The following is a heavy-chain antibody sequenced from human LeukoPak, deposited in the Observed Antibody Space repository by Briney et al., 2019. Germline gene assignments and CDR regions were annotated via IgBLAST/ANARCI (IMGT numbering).Heavy chain of an antibody. CDR3: AREYRHYCSSTSCYYYYYMDV. V-gene: IGHV4-4*07. Sequence: SETVSLTCTVSGGSISSYYWSWIRQPAGKGLEWIGRIYTSGSTNYNPSLKSRVTMSVDTSKNQFSLKLSSVTAADTAVYYCAREYRHYCSSTSCYYYYYMDVWGKGTTVTVSS. J-gene: IGHJ6*03. D-gene: IGHD2-2*01. CDR1: GGSISSYY. CDR2: IYTSGST.